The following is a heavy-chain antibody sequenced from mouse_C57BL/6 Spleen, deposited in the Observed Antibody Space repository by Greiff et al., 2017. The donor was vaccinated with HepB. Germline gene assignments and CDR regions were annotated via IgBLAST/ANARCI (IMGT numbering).Heavy chain of an antibody. CDR3: ARAPMVTTGYFDV. CDR1: GYTFTDYY. Sequence: EVQLQQSGPVLVKPGASVKMSCKASGYTFTDYYMNWVKQSHGKSLEWIGVINPYNGGTSYNQKFKGKATLTVDKSSSTAYMELNSLTSEDSADYYCARAPMVTTGYFDVWGTGTTVTVSS. J-gene: IGHJ1*03. D-gene: IGHD2-2*01. V-gene: IGHV1-19*01. CDR2: INPYNGGT.